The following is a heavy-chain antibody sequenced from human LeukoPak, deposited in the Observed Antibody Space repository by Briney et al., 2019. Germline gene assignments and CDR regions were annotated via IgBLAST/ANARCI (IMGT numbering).Heavy chain of an antibody. CDR2: ISSSGSTI. V-gene: IGHV3-48*03. J-gene: IGHJ4*02. CDR3: ARDRGDGYNPPFDY. D-gene: IGHD5-24*01. CDR1: GLTFSSYE. Sequence: GGSLRLSCAASGLTFSSYEMNWVRQAPGKGLEWVSYISSSGSTIYYADSVKGRFTISRDNAKNSLYLQMNSLRAEDTAVYYCARDRGDGYNPPFDYWGQGTLVTVSS.